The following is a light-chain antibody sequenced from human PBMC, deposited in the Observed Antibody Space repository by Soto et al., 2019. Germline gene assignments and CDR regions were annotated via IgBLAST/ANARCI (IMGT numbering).Light chain of an antibody. J-gene: IGKJ1*01. Sequence: GYTVTITCRASQTISSWLAWYQQKPGKAPKLLIYKASTLKSGVPSRFSGSGSGTEFNLTISSLQPDDFATYYCQHYNSYSEAFGQGTKVDIK. CDR1: QTISSW. CDR3: QHYNSYSEA. CDR2: KAS. V-gene: IGKV1-5*03.